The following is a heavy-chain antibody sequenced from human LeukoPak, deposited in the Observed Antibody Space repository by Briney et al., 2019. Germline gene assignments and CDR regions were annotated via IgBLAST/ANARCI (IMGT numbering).Heavy chain of an antibody. CDR2: ISSSSSYI. CDR3: ARDQKRYCSGGSCYEGSKTPRSYYYYGMDV. J-gene: IGHJ6*02. CDR1: GFTFSSYS. V-gene: IGHV3-21*01. Sequence: GGSLRLSCAASGFTFSSYSMNWVRQAPGKGLEWVSSISSSSSYIYYADSVKGRFTISRDNAKNSLYLQMNSLRAEDTAVYYCARDQKRYCSGGSCYEGSKTPRSYYYYGMDVWGQGTTVTVSS. D-gene: IGHD2-15*01.